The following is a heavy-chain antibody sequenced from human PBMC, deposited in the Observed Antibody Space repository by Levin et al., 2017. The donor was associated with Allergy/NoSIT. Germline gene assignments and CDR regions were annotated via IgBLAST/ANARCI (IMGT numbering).Heavy chain of an antibody. Sequence: ASVKVSCKASGYTFTSYGISWVRQAPGQGLEWMGWISAYNGNTNYAQKLQGRVTMTTDTSTSTAYMELRSLRSDDTAVYYCARDCSSTSCFWFDPWGQGTLVTVSS. D-gene: IGHD2-2*01. V-gene: IGHV1-18*01. CDR1: GYTFTSYG. CDR2: ISAYNGNT. J-gene: IGHJ5*02. CDR3: ARDCSSTSCFWFDP.